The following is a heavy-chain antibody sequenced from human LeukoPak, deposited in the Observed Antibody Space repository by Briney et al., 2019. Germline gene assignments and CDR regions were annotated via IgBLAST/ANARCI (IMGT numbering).Heavy chain of an antibody. CDR3: ARVPGPYTTSRCHY. J-gene: IGHJ4*02. V-gene: IGHV1-2*02. Sequence: ASVKVSCKTSGYTFTDYYMHWVRHAPGQGLEWMSRIDPNTGGTNFAQKFQVRVTMTRDTSISTVYMELTGLRSDDTAVYYCARVPGPYTTSRCHYWGQGTLVTVSS. CDR1: GYTFTDYY. D-gene: IGHD2-2*01. CDR2: IDPNTGGT.